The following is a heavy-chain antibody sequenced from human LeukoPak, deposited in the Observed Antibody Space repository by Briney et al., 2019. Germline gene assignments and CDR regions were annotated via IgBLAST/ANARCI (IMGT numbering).Heavy chain of an antibody. V-gene: IGHV3-30*02. J-gene: IGHJ4*02. Sequence: GGSLKLSCAASRFTFSSYGMHWVRQAPGQGLEWVAFIRYDGSNKYYADSVKGRFTISRDNSKNTLYLQMNSLRAEDTAVYYCAKISIVIFGGDYWGQGTLVTVSS. D-gene: IGHD3-3*01. CDR3: AKISIVIFGGDY. CDR1: RFTFSSYG. CDR2: IRYDGSNK.